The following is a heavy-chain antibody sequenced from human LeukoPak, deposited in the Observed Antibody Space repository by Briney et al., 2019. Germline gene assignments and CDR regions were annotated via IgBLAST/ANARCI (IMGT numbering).Heavy chain of an antibody. CDR1: GFTFNSYG. Sequence: GGSLRLSCAASGFTFNSYGMHWVRQAPGKGLVWVSRINTDGSGTTYADSVKGRFTTSRDSAKNTVYLQMNSLRAEDTAVYYCARDLRLSRGSSGYLFDYWGQGALVTVSS. CDR2: INTDGSGT. CDR3: ARDLRLSRGSSGYLFDY. J-gene: IGHJ4*02. D-gene: IGHD3-22*01. V-gene: IGHV3-74*01.